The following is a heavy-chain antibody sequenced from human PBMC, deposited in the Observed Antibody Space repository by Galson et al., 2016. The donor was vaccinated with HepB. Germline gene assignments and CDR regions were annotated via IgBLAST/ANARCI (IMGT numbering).Heavy chain of an antibody. D-gene: IGHD3-10*01. CDR3: VRARGSYASGIGH. CDR2: IWYDGSNK. V-gene: IGHV3-33*01. Sequence: IHWVRQTPGQGLEWVAVIWYDGSNKYYSDSVRGRFTISRDNSKNTSYLQMNSLRAADTAVYYCVRARGSYASGIGHWGQGTLVTVSS. J-gene: IGHJ4*02.